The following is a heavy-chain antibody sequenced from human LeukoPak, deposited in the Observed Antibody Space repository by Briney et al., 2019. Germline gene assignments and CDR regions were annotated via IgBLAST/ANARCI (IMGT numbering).Heavy chain of an antibody. J-gene: IGHJ4*02. D-gene: IGHD5-18*01. CDR3: AKEASRGSSFAYTPIAKPYYLDY. CDR1: GFTFSSSG. V-gene: IGHV3-30*02. Sequence: GGSLRLSCVASGFTFSSSGMHWVRQAPGKGLEWVAFIRYNGRTTYYADSVKGRFTISRDNSKNTVFLQMYSLRAEDTAAYYCAKEASRGSSFAYTPIAKPYYLDYWGQGTLVTVSS. CDR2: IRYNGRTT.